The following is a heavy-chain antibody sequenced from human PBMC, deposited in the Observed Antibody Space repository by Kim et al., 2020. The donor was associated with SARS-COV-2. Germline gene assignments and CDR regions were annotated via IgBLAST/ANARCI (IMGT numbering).Heavy chain of an antibody. V-gene: IGHV3-21*06. J-gene: IGHJ4*02. CDR1: GFTFSDYN. D-gene: IGHD6-19*01. Sequence: GGSLRLSCAASGFTFSDYNMNWVRQAPGKGLEWVAFISPTSSHIYYLDSVKGRFTISRDNANNSLSLQMNSLRVDDSAVYYCSRGAVRGLRAISGHWGQGILVSVSS. CDR3: SRGAVRGLRAISGH. CDR2: ISPTSSHI.